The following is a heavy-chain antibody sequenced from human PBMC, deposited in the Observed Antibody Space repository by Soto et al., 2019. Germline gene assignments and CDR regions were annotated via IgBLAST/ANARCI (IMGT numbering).Heavy chain of an antibody. D-gene: IGHD1-1*01. CDR2: IKNSGTT. Sequence: PSETLSLTCTVSGGSLTSTNYYWGWIRQPPGKGLEWIATIKNSGTTYYNPSLKSRVTISLDTSNNEFSLRLSSVTAADAAVYYCARRSFLPGTIGRLFDSWGQGSLVIVSS. CDR1: GGSLTSTNYY. V-gene: IGHV4-39*01. J-gene: IGHJ5*01. CDR3: ARRSFLPGTIGRLFDS.